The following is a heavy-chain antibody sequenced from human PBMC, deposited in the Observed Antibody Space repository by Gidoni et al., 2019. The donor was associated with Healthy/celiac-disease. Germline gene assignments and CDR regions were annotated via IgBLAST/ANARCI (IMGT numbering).Heavy chain of an antibody. D-gene: IGHD3-10*01. CDR1: GGSFSGYY. Sequence: QVQLQQWGAGLLKPSETLSLTCAVYGGSFSGYYWSWIRQPPGKGLEWIGEINHSGSTNYNPSLKSRVTISVDTSKNQFSLKLSSVTAADTAVYYCARGGRRGGYYGSGSSNGNHYYYMDVWGKGTTVTVSS. CDR2: INHSGST. V-gene: IGHV4-34*01. J-gene: IGHJ6*03. CDR3: ARGGRRGGYYGSGSSNGNHYYYMDV.